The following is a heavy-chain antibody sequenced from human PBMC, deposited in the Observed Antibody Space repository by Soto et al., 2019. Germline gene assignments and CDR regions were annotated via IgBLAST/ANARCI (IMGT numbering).Heavy chain of an antibody. D-gene: IGHD2-2*01. CDR3: TSDCYSSITRVRFDY. J-gene: IGHJ4*01. V-gene: IGHV3-15*07. Sequence: EVQLVESGGGLVKPGGSLRLSCAASGFTFSNAWINWVRQAPGKGLEWVGRVKSKTHGGTTHYADTVKGRVAISRDDSNNMVYLQMNSLKIDDTAVYYCTSDCYSSITRVRFDYWGHGTLVTVSS. CDR1: GFTFSNAW. CDR2: VKSKTHGGTT.